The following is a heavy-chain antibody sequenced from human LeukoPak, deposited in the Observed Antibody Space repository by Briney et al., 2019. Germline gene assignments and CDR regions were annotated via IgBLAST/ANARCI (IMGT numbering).Heavy chain of an antibody. J-gene: IGHJ4*02. Sequence: TSETLSLTCTVSGGSISSSSYYWGWIRQPPGKGLEWIGSIYYSGSTYYNPSLKSRVTISVDTSKNQFSLKLSSVTAADTAAYYCARQPYAYSSLDYWGQGTLVTVSS. CDR1: GGSISSSSYY. CDR2: IYYSGST. CDR3: ARQPYAYSSLDY. D-gene: IGHD5-18*01. V-gene: IGHV4-39*01.